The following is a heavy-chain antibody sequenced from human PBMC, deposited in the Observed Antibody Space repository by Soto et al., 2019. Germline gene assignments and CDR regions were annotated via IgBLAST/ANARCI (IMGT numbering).Heavy chain of an antibody. D-gene: IGHD5-12*01. Sequence: QITLKESGPTLVKPTQPLTLTCTFSGFSLSTSGVGVGWIRQSPGKALEWLALIYWDDDKRYSPSLKSRLTITKDTSKNQVVLTMTNMDPVDTATYYCAHRRGYSGYDVSFDYWGQGTLVTVSS. CDR3: AHRRGYSGYDVSFDY. J-gene: IGHJ4*02. CDR1: GFSLSTSGVG. V-gene: IGHV2-5*02. CDR2: IYWDDDK.